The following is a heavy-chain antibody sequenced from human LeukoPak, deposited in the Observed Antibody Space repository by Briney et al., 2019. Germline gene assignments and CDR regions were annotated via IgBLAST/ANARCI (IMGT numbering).Heavy chain of an antibody. CDR2: ISSSSSYI. CDR3: ARACSGKYYFIDYMDV. J-gene: IGHJ6*03. V-gene: IGHV3-21*01. CDR1: GFTLSRYS. D-gene: IGHD2-15*01. Sequence: PGDSLRLSCAVSGFTLSRYSMNWVRQAPGKGLEWVSSISSSSSYIYYADSVKGRFTISRDNAKKSVILEMNSLRAEDTAVYYCARACSGKYYFIDYMDVWGKGTTVTVSS.